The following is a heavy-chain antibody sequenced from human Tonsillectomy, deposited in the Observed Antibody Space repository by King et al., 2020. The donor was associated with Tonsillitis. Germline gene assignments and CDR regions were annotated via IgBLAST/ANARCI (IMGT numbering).Heavy chain of an antibody. CDR2: ISSSSSYI. CDR3: ARRVAGTVFDY. V-gene: IGHV3-21*01. J-gene: IGHJ4*02. CDR1: GFTFSSYN. Sequence: VQLVESGGGLVKPGGSLRLSCAASGFTFSSYNMNWVRQAPGKGLERVSSISSSSSYIYYADSVKGRFTFSRDNSKNSLYLQMNSLRAEDTAVYYCARRVAGTVFDYWGQGTLVTVSS. D-gene: IGHD6-19*01.